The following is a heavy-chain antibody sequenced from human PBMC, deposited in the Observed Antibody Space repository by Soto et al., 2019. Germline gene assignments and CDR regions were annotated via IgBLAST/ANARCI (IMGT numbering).Heavy chain of an antibody. CDR2: ISSSSYI. Sequence: VQLVESGGGLVKPGGSLRLSCAASGFTFSSYSMNWVRQAPGKGLEWVSSISSSSYIYYADSVKGRFTISRDNAKNSLYLQVNSLRAEDTAVYYCAREGIAAALDYWGQGTLVTVSS. V-gene: IGHV3-21*01. J-gene: IGHJ4*02. CDR3: AREGIAAALDY. CDR1: GFTFSSYS. D-gene: IGHD6-13*01.